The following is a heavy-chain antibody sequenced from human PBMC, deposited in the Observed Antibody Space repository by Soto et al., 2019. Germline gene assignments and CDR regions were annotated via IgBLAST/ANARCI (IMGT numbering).Heavy chain of an antibody. CDR2: IWYDGSNK. CDR1: GFTFSSYG. D-gene: IGHD4-17*01. CDR3: ARDGAYYGDYIDY. J-gene: IGHJ4*02. Sequence: QVQLVESGGGVVQPGRSLRLSCAASGFTFSSYGMHWVRQATGKGLEWVAVIWYDGSNKYYADSVKGRFTISRDNSKNTLYLQMNSLRAEDTAVYYCARDGAYYGDYIDYWGQGTLVTVSS. V-gene: IGHV3-33*01.